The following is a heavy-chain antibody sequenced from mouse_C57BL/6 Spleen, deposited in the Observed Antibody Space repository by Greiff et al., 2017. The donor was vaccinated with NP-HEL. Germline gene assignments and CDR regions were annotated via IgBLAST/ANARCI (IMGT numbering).Heavy chain of an antibody. CDR1: GYTFTSYW. CDR3: ARRGYYYYDVGFAY. J-gene: IGHJ3*01. D-gene: IGHD2-4*01. Sequence: QVQLQQPGAELVRPGSSVKLSCKASGYTFTSYWMDWVKQRPGQGLEWIGNIYPSDSETHYNQKFKDQATLTVDKSSCTAYMQLSSLTSEDSAVYYCARRGYYYYDVGFAYWGQGTLVTVSA. CDR2: IYPSDSET. V-gene: IGHV1-61*01.